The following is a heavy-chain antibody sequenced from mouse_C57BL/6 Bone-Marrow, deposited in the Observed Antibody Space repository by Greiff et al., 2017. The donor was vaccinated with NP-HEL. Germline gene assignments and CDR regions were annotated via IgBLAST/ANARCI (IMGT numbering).Heavy chain of an antibody. CDR3: ARHSNYLGY. D-gene: IGHD2-5*01. CDR2: ISDGGSYT. CDR1: GFTFSSYA. V-gene: IGHV5-4*01. Sequence: EVQRVESGGGLVKPGGSLKLSCAASGFTFSSYAMSWVRQTPEKRLEWVATISDGGSYTYYPDNVKGRFTISRDNAKNNLYLQMSHLKSEDTAMYYCARHSNYLGYWGQGTTLTVSS. J-gene: IGHJ2*01.